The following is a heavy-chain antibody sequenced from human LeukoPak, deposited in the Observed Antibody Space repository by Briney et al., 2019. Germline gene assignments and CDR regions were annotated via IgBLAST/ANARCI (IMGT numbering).Heavy chain of an antibody. J-gene: IGHJ4*02. CDR1: GFTFSDYY. V-gene: IGHV3-11*01. CDR3: AKIRGATAGTFDY. CDR2: ISSSGNTI. D-gene: IGHD2-21*02. Sequence: GGSLRLSCAASGFTFSDYYMSWIHQAPAKGLEWVSYISSSGNTIYYADSVKGRFTISRDNARNSLHLRMNSLRADDTAVYYCAKIRGATAGTFDYWGPGTLVTVSS.